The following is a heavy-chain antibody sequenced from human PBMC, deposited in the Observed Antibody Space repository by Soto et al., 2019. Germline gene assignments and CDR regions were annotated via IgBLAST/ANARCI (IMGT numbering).Heavy chain of an antibody. J-gene: IGHJ5*02. CDR3: AKDPKSTVRFNRCDP. V-gene: IGHV3-23*01. D-gene: IGHD2-8*02. Sequence: EMQLSESGGGLVQPGGSLRLSCAASGFTFGSYAMSWVRQAPGKGLEWVSAISGGGSGTYYADSVKGRFTISRDNSKDALFLQMNSLRAEDTAIYYCAKDPKSTVRFNRCDPWGQGTLVPVSP. CDR1: GFTFGSYA. CDR2: ISGGGSGT.